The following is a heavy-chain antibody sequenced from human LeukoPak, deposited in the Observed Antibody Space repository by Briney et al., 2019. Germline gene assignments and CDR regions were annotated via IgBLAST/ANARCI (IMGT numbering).Heavy chain of an antibody. CDR2: ISSSSSYI. CDR1: GFTFSSYS. V-gene: IGHV3-21*01. Sequence: GGSLRLSCAASGFTFSSYSMNWVRQAPGKGLEWVSSISSSSSYIYYADSVKGRFTISRDNDKYSLYLQMNSLRAEDTAVYYCARVHYYDSSGYYLWGQGTLVTVSS. J-gene: IGHJ5*02. D-gene: IGHD3-22*01. CDR3: ARVHYYDSSGYYL.